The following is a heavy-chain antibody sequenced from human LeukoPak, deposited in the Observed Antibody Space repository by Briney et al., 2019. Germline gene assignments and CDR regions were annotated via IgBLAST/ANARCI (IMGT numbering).Heavy chain of an antibody. V-gene: IGHV4-61*02. D-gene: IGHD3-3*01. CDR3: ASPLVLNRYYDFWSGKNAFDI. Sequence: LSETLSLTCTVSGGSISSGSYYWSWIRQPAGKGLEWIGRIYTSGSTNYNPSLKSRLTISVDLPKNQFSLDLRSVTAADTAVYYCASPLVLNRYYDFWSGKNAFDIWGQGTMVTVSS. CDR1: GGSISSGSYY. J-gene: IGHJ3*02. CDR2: IYTSGST.